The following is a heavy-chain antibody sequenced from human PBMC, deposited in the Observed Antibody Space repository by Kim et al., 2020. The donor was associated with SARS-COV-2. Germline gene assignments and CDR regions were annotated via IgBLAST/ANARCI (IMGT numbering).Heavy chain of an antibody. J-gene: IGHJ4*02. CDR1: GFAFSNSA. V-gene: IGHV3-23*01. CDR2: ISGSGGTR. CDR3: AKDTVTGTVAFDY. Sequence: GGSLRLSCAASGFAFSNSAMSWVRQAPGEGLEWVSAISGSGGTRYYADSVKGRFTISGDNSKNTLYLQMNSLRAEDTAVYYCAKDTVTGTVAFDYWGQGTLVTVSS. D-gene: IGHD6-19*01.